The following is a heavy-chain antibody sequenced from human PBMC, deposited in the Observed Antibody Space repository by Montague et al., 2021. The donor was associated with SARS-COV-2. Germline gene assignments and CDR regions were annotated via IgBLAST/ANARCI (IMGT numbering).Heavy chain of an antibody. D-gene: IGHD3-10*01. CDR1: GGSISSSSYY. V-gene: IGHV4-39*01. Sequence: SETLSLTCTVSGGSISSSSYYWGWIRQPPGKGLEWIGSIYYSGSTYYNPSLKSRVTISVDTPKNQFSLKLSSVTAADTAVYYCARKGSGGSDLAYWGQGTLVTVSS. J-gene: IGHJ4*02. CDR3: ARKGSGGSDLAY. CDR2: IYYSGST.